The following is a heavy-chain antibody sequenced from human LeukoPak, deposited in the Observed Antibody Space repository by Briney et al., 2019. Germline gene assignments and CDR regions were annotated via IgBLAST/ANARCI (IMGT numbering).Heavy chain of an antibody. D-gene: IGHD3-10*01. V-gene: IGHV1-69*05. J-gene: IGHJ3*02. CDR1: GGTFSSYA. CDR2: IIPIFGTA. Sequence: GSSVKVSCKASGGTFSSYAISWVRQAPGQGLEWMGGIIPIFGTANYAQKFQGRVTITTDESTSTAYMELSSLRSEDTAVYYCATTRITMVRDRSGAFDIWGQGTMVTVSS. CDR3: ATTRITMVRDRSGAFDI.